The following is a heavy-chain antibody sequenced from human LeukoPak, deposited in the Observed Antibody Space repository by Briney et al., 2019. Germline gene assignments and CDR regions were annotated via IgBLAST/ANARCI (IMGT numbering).Heavy chain of an antibody. CDR2: IKQDGSEK. D-gene: IGHD3-10*01. CDR1: GFTFSSYW. Sequence: PGGSLRLSCAASGFTFSSYWMSWVRQAPGKGLERVANIKQDGSEKYYVDSVKGRFTISRDNAKNSLYLQMNSLRAEDTAVYYCARLHILLWFGELPNWFDPWGQGTLVTVSS. CDR3: ARLHILLWFGELPNWFDP. J-gene: IGHJ5*02. V-gene: IGHV3-7*01.